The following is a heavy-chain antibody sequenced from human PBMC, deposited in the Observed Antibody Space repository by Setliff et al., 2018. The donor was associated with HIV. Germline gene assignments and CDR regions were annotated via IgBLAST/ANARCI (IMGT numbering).Heavy chain of an antibody. J-gene: IGHJ3*01. CDR3: AKDGDFRNSDYDAFDF. D-gene: IGHD7-27*01. CDR1: GFTFSSYG. CDR2: INYDEGYE. Sequence: PGGSLRLSCAASGFTFSSYGMHWVRQAPGRGLEWVAFINYDEGYEYYADSVQGRVTISRDNSKNTVDLQMNSLRLEDTGVYYCAKDGDFRNSDYDAFDFWGQGTMVTVSS. V-gene: IGHV3-30*02.